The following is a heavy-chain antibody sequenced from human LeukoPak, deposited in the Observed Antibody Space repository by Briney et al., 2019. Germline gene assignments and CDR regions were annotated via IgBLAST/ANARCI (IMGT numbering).Heavy chain of an antibody. CDR2: ISGSGAST. D-gene: IGHD1-7*01. J-gene: IGHJ4*02. Sequence: GGSLRLSCAASGFTFSSYAMSWVRQAPGKGLEWVSAISGSGASTHYADSVKGRFTISRDKSKNTLYLQMNSLRAEDTAIYYCAKSYNWNYDWGQGTLVTVSS. CDR3: AKSYNWNYD. V-gene: IGHV3-23*01. CDR1: GFTFSSYA.